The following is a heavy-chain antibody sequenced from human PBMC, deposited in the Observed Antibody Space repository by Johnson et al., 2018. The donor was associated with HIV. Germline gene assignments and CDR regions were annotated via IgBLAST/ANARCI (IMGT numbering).Heavy chain of an antibody. CDR1: GFPFSSYG. D-gene: IGHD3-16*01. J-gene: IGHJ3*02. Sequence: QMQLVESGGGVVQPGRSLRLSCAASGFPFSSYGMHWVRQAPGKGLEWVAVISYDGSNKYYADSVKGRFTISRDNSKNTLYLQMNSLRAEDTAVYYCAKPPSMGADAFDIWGQGTMVTVSS. CDR2: ISYDGSNK. V-gene: IGHV3-30*18. CDR3: AKPPSMGADAFDI.